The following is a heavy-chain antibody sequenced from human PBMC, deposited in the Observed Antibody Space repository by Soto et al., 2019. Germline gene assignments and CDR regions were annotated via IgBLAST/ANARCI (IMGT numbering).Heavy chain of an antibody. Sequence: ASVKVSCKASGYTFTSYGISWVRQAPGQGLEWMGWISGYNGNTNSARKVQGRVTMTTDTSTSTAYMELRSLRSDDSAVYYCARTPTVSFCSYAMDVWGQGTTVTVSS. CDR1: GYTFTSYG. V-gene: IGHV1-18*04. CDR3: ARTPTVSFCSYAMDV. CDR2: ISGYNGNT. J-gene: IGHJ6*02. D-gene: IGHD4-17*01.